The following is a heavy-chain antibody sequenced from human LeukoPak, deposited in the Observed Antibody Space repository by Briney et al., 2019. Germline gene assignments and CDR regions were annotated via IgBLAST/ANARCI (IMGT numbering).Heavy chain of an antibody. D-gene: IGHD3-10*01. J-gene: IGHJ5*02. CDR3: ARHTLLGFGELEGFDP. CDR1: SGSISSGGYY. V-gene: IGHV4-30-2*01. CDR2: IYHSGST. Sequence: PSETLSLTCTVSSGSISSGGYYWSWIRQPPGKGLEWIGYIYHSGSTYYNPSLKSRVTISVDRSKNQFSLKLSSVTAADTAVYYCARHTLLGFGELEGFDPWGQGTLVTVSS.